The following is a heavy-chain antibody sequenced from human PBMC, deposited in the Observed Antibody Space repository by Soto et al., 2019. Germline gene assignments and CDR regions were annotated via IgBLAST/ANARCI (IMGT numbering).Heavy chain of an antibody. CDR2: IYWNDDK. CDR3: AHRQNARVFGVAPFDY. J-gene: IGHJ4*02. CDR1: GFSLSTSGVG. Sequence: SGPTLVNPTQTLTLTCTFSGFSLSTSGVGVGWIRQPPGKALEWLALIYWNDDKRYSPSLKSRLTITKDTSKNQVVLTMTNMDPVDTATYYCAHRQNARVFGVAPFDYWGQGTLVTVSS. D-gene: IGHD3-3*01. V-gene: IGHV2-5*01.